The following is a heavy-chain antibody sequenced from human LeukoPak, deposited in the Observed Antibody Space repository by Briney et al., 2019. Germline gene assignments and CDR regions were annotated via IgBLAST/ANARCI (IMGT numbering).Heavy chain of an antibody. CDR1: GFTFSGYW. V-gene: IGHV3-23*01. CDR2: IDYSGDSP. Sequence: GGSLRLSCAASGFTFSGYWMIWVRQAPGKGLEWVSSIDYSGDSPYYADSVKGRFTMSRDNSKNIVYLQLSSLRPEDTAVYYCAKRTYSSSFSQVDYWGQGTLVTVSS. CDR3: AKRTYSSSFSQVDY. D-gene: IGHD6-13*01. J-gene: IGHJ4*02.